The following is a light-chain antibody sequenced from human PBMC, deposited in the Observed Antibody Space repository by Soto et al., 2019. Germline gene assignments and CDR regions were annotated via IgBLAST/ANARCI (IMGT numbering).Light chain of an antibody. J-gene: IGKJ1*01. CDR1: QSVSSY. CDR3: QQRRYWPVT. CDR2: DAS. Sequence: EIVLTQSPAILSMSPGERATLSCRASQSVSSYFAWYQQKPGQAPRLLIYDASNRATGVPARFSGSRSGTDFTLTISSQEPQDFAVHYCQQRRYWPVTFGQGTKVEIK. V-gene: IGKV3-11*01.